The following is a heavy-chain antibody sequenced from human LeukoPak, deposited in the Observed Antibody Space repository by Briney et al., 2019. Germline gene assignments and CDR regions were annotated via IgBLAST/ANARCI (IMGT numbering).Heavy chain of an antibody. J-gene: IGHJ6*03. Sequence: GGPLRLSCAASGFTFSSYAMSWVRQAPGKGLEWVSGILDSGYSTYYANSVKGRFTISRDNSNNTLYLQMNSLRAEDTAVYYCAKLGGHPLHNYYVGVWGKGTTVAVSS. CDR3: AKLGGHPLHNYYVGV. CDR1: GFTFSSYA. CDR2: ILDSGYST. V-gene: IGHV3-23*01. D-gene: IGHD3-16*01.